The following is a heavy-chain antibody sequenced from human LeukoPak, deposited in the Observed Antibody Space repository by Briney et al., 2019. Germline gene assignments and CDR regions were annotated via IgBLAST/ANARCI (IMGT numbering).Heavy chain of an antibody. CDR2: IYYSGST. CDR3: AREDDYGAPGAFDI. D-gene: IGHD4-17*01. V-gene: IGHV4-59*01. CDR1: GGSISSYY. J-gene: IGHJ3*02. Sequence: SETLSLTCTVSGGSISSYYWSWIRQPPGKGLEWIGYIYYSGSTNYNPSLKSRVIISVDTSKNQFSLKLSSVTAADTAVYYCAREDDYGAPGAFDIWGQGTMVTVSS.